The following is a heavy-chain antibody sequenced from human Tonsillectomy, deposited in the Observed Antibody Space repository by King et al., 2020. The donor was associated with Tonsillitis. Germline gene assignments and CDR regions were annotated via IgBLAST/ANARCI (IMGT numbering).Heavy chain of an antibody. V-gene: IGHV3-23*04. CDR1: GFTFSSYA. Sequence: VQLVESGGGLVQPGGSLRLYCAASGFTFSSYAMSWVRQAPGKGLEWVSAISGSGGSTYYADSVKGRFTISRDNSKNTLYLQMNSLRAEDTAVYYCAKNLRAAAGIYSYYYCMDVWGQGTTVTVSS. J-gene: IGHJ6*02. CDR2: ISGSGGST. CDR3: AKNLRAAAGIYSYYYCMDV. D-gene: IGHD6-13*01.